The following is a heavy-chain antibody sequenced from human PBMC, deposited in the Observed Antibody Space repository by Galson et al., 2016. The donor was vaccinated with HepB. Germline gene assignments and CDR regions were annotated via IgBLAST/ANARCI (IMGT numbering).Heavy chain of an antibody. V-gene: IGHV3-23*01. D-gene: IGHD3-16*01. J-gene: IGHJ4*02. CDR1: GFSFSTSG. CDR2: ITGSGATP. CDR3: GKHGGFDY. Sequence: SLRLSCAASGFSFSTSGMSWVRQTPGRGLEWVSGITGSGATPHYADSVKGRFTISRANFKNTLYLYMNSLRAGDTAVYYCGKHGGFDYWGQGALVTVSS.